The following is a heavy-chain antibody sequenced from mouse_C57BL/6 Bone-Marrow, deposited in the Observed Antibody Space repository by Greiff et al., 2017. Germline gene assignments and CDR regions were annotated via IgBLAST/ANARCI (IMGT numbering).Heavy chain of an antibody. Sequence: EVHLVESGGGLVKPGGSLKLSCAASGFTFSSYTMSWVRQTPEKRLEWVATISGGGGNTYYPDSVKGRFTISRDNAKNTLYLQMSSLRSEDTALYYCARHSLLLYYFDYWGQGTTLTVSS. CDR1: GFTFSSYT. V-gene: IGHV5-9*01. J-gene: IGHJ2*01. D-gene: IGHD6-1*01. CDR3: ARHSLLLYYFDY. CDR2: ISGGGGNT.